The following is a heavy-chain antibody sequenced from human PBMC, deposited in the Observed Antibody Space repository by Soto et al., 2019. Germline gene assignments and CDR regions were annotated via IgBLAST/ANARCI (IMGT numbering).Heavy chain of an antibody. Sequence: ASVKVSCKASGYIFTTFGISWVRQAPAQGLEWMGWIDPKNGNTKDAQKFQGRVTMTTDTSTSTAYMELRSLRSDDTAVYYCAKEYCDSSRCYLPDYWGQGALVTVSS. CDR1: GYIFTTFG. J-gene: IGHJ4*02. CDR3: AKEYCDSSRCYLPDY. CDR2: IDPKNGNT. V-gene: IGHV1-18*01. D-gene: IGHD2-2*01.